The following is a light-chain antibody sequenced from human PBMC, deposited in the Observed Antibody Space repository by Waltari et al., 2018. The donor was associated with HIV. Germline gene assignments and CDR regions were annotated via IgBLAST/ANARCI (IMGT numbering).Light chain of an antibody. J-gene: IGLJ1*01. CDR3: SSYTSSSSYV. V-gene: IGLV2-14*01. Sequence: QSALTQPASVSGSPRQSITFSCPGTSSDAGGYHYVSWYQQHPGKAPKLMIYDVSNRPAGVSNRFAGSKSGNTASLTISGLQAEDEADYYCSSYTSSSSYVFGTGTKVTVL. CDR1: SSDAGGYHY. CDR2: DVS.